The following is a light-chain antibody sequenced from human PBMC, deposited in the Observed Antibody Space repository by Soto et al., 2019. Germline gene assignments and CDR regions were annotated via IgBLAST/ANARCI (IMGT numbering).Light chain of an antibody. J-gene: IGKJ2*01. V-gene: IGKV3-15*01. Sequence: EIVMTQSPATLSVSPAEGATLSCRASQSVSSNLAWYQQKPGLAPRLLIYGASTRATGIPARFSGSGSGTEFTLTISRLQSEDVAVYFCQQYNNWPPRYTFGQGTTLEI. CDR3: QQYNNWPPRYT. CDR2: GAS. CDR1: QSVSSN.